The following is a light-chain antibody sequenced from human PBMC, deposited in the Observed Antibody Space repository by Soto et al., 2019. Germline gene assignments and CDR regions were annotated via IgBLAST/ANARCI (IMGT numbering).Light chain of an antibody. CDR3: HQFRT. V-gene: IGKV1-5*01. J-gene: IGKJ1*01. CDR1: QSFSSW. Sequence: DIQMTQSPSTLSASVGDRVTVTCRASQSFSSWLAWYQQKPGKAPKLLIYDASTLERGVPSRFSGSGSGTEFTLTISNLQPDDFATYYCHQFRTFGQGTKVDIK. CDR2: DAS.